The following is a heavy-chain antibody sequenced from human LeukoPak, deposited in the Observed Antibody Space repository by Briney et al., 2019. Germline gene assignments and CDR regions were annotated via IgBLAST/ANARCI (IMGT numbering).Heavy chain of an antibody. Sequence: PGGSLRLSCAASGFXFDDYAIHWVRQAPGKGLKCVSLISGDGDTTFYTDSVKGRFTISRDNSKNSLSLQMNSLKTEDTALYYCAKGSRLGEISLYRPFDYWGQGILVTVSS. J-gene: IGHJ4*02. CDR3: AKGSRLGEISLYRPFDY. CDR2: ISGDGDTT. D-gene: IGHD3-16*02. V-gene: IGHV3-43*02. CDR1: GFXFDDYA.